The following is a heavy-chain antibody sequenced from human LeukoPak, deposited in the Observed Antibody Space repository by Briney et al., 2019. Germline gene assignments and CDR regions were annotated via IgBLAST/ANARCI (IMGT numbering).Heavy chain of an antibody. Sequence: SVKVSCKACGGTFSSYAISWVRQAPGQGLEWMGGIIPIFGTANYAQKFQGRVTITTDESTSTAYMELSSLRSEDTAVYYCARVHRSALTTVITPWYYYMDVWGKGTTVTVSS. CDR1: GGTFSSYA. V-gene: IGHV1-69*05. J-gene: IGHJ6*03. CDR2: IIPIFGTA. D-gene: IGHD4-17*01. CDR3: ARVHRSALTTVITPWYYYMDV.